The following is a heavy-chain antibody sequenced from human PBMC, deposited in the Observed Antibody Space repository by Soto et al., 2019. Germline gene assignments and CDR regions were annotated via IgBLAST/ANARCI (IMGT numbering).Heavy chain of an antibody. CDR2: ISAYNGNT. Sequence: ASVKVSCKASGYTFTSYGISWVRQAPGQGLEWMGWISAYNGNTNYAQKLQGRVTMTTDTSTSTAYMELRSLRSDDTAVYYCARVIFGLTPGIPYDYWGQGTLVTVSS. V-gene: IGHV1-18*01. D-gene: IGHD1-20*01. J-gene: IGHJ4*02. CDR1: GYTFTSYG. CDR3: ARVIFGLTPGIPYDY.